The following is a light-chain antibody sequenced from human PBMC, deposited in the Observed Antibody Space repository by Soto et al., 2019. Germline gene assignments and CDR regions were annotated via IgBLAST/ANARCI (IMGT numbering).Light chain of an antibody. CDR2: EVN. CDR3: SSYAGINNLGV. J-gene: IGLJ1*01. CDR1: SSDVGGYKY. Sequence: QSALTQPPSASGSPGQSVTISGTGTSSDVGGYKYVSWYQQHPGKAPKLMIFEVNKRPSGVPDRFSGSKSGNTASLTVSGLKAEDEADYYCSSYAGINNLGVFGTGTKLTVL. V-gene: IGLV2-8*01.